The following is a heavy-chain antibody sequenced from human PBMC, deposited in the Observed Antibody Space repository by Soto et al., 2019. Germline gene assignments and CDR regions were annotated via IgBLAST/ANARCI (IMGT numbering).Heavy chain of an antibody. CDR1: GYTFTGYY. J-gene: IGHJ5*02. CDR2: IIPIFGTA. D-gene: IGHD6-13*01. Sequence: SVKVSCKASGYTFTGYYMHWVRQAPGQGLEWMGGIIPIFGTANYAQKFQGRVTITADESTSTAYMELSSLRSEDTAVYYCARAIGAVPMWFDPWGQGTLVTVSS. CDR3: ARAIGAVPMWFDP. V-gene: IGHV1-69*13.